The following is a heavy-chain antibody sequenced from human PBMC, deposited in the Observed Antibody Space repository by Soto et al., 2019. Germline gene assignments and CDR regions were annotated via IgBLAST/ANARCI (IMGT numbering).Heavy chain of an antibody. CDR2: IWSDGSNK. J-gene: IGHJ4*02. Sequence: GGSLRLSCAASGFTFSSYGMHWVRQALGKGLEWVAVIWSDGSNKYYGDSVKGRFTISRDNFKNTLYLQMNSLRAEDTAVYYCARVTCSSTSCYARPGDYFDYWGQGTLVTVSS. CDR1: GFTFSSYG. V-gene: IGHV3-33*01. D-gene: IGHD2-2*01. CDR3: ARVTCSSTSCYARPGDYFDY.